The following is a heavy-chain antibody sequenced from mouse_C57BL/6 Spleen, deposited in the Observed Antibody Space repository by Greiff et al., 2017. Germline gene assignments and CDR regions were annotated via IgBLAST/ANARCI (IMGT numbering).Heavy chain of an antibody. CDR3: ARDDGYWDFDY. V-gene: IGHV1-82*01. D-gene: IGHD2-3*01. CDR2: IYPGDGDT. Sequence: QVQLQQSGPELVKPGASVKISCKASGYAFSSSWMNWVKQRPGKGLEWIGRIYPGDGDTNYNGKFKGKATLTADKSSSTAYMQLSSLTSEDSAVYFCARDDGYWDFDYWGQGTTLTVSS. CDR1: GYAFSSSW. J-gene: IGHJ2*01.